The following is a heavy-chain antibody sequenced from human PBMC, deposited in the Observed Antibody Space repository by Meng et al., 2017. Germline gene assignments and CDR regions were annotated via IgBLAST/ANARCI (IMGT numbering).Heavy chain of an antibody. Sequence: GQLQRWGAGLLKPSETLSLTCAVYGGSFSGYYWSWIRQPPGKGLEWIGEINHSGSTNYNPSLKSRVTISVDTSKNQFSLKLSSVTAADTAVYYCARRGIAARPFYYWGQGTLVTVSS. V-gene: IGHV4-34*01. CDR3: ARRGIAARPFYY. J-gene: IGHJ4*02. CDR2: INHSGST. CDR1: GGSFSGYY. D-gene: IGHD6-6*01.